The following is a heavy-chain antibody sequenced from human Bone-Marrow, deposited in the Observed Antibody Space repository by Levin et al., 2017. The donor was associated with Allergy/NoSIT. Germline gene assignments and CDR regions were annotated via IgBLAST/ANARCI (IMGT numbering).Heavy chain of an antibody. J-gene: IGHJ4*02. CDR1: GYTVTEFS. CDR3: ASLGYCSAGVCYRRVDY. CDR2: FDPEDGEI. Sequence: ASVKVSCKVSGYTVTEFSMHWVRQAPGKGLEWMGGFDPEDGEIIYAQNFQGRVTMTEDTATDTAYMELSSLRSDDTAVYYCASLGYCSAGVCYRRVDYWGQGTLVTVSS. D-gene: IGHD2-8*02. V-gene: IGHV1-24*01.